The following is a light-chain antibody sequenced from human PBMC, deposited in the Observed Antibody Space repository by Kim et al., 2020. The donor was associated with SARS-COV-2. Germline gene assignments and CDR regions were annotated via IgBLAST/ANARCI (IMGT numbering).Light chain of an antibody. Sequence: GESFTVSFHGTCSDSVACFSVSWHPQHPGQAPNRMLYDVSERASWLSNRFSCSQSGNTASLAISGLLAEDEADYYCSSHTSSSTYVFGSGTKVTVL. CDR1: CSDSVACFS. J-gene: IGLJ1*01. CDR3: SSHTSSSTYV. V-gene: IGLV2-14*03. CDR2: DVS.